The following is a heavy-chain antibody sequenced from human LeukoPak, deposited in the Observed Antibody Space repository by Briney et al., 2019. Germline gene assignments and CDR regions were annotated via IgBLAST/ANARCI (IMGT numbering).Heavy chain of an antibody. J-gene: IGHJ3*02. Sequence: PGGSLRLSCAASGFTFSSYSMNWVRQAPGKGLEWVSSISGSSSYIYYADSVKGRFTISRDNAKNSLYLQMNSLRAEDTAVYYCARGGARDAFDIWGQGTMVTVSS. CDR1: GFTFSSYS. CDR3: ARGGARDAFDI. D-gene: IGHD3-10*01. V-gene: IGHV3-21*01. CDR2: ISGSSSYI.